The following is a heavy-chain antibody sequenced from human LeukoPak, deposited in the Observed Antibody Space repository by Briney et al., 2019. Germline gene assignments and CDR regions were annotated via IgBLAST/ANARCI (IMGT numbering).Heavy chain of an antibody. CDR3: ARGDCSSDTCYLPEYFQH. CDR2: ISAYNGHT. V-gene: IGHV1-18*01. Sequence: ASVKVSCKASGYTLISYSISWVRQAPGQGLEWMAWISAYNGHTNYAQKLQGRVTMTTDTSTSTAYMGLRSLRPDDTAVYYCARGDCSSDTCYLPEYFQHWGQGTLVTVSS. D-gene: IGHD2-15*01. CDR1: GYTLISYS. J-gene: IGHJ1*01.